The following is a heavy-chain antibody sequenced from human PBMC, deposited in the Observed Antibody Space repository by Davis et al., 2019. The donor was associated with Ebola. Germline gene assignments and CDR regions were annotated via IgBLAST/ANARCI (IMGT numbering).Heavy chain of an antibody. V-gene: IGHV3-72*01. CDR3: TRSPNSGGYRWFDP. J-gene: IGHJ5*02. Sequence: GESLKISCAASGFTLSDHYMDWVRQAPGKGLEWVARTRNKANSYTTEYAASVKGRFTISRDDSENSLFLQMNRLKTEDTAVYYCTRSPNSGGYRWFDPWGQGTLVTVSS. D-gene: IGHD3-22*01. CDR2: TRNKANSYTT. CDR1: GFTLSDHY.